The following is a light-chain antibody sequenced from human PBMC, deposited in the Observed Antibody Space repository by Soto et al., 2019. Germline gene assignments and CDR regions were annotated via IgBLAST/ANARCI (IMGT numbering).Light chain of an antibody. Sequence: AIRMTQSPSSLSASTGDRVTITCRASQGISSYLAWYQQKPGKAPKLLIYAASTLQSGVPSRFSGSGSGTDFTLTIRCLQSEDFATYYCQQYYSYPSITFGQGTRLEIK. V-gene: IGKV1-8*01. J-gene: IGKJ5*01. CDR1: QGISSY. CDR2: AAS. CDR3: QQYYSYPSIT.